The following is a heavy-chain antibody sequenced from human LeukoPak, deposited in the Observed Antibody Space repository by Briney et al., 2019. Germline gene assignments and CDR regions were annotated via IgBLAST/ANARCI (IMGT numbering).Heavy chain of an antibody. D-gene: IGHD5-18*01. Sequence: GGSLRLSCAASGFTFSTYSMNWVRQAPGKGLEWVSSISGSSSYIYYADSVKGRFTISRDSAQNSLYLQMNSLRAEDTAVYYCARGQSYGWFDPWGQGTLITVSS. V-gene: IGHV3-21*01. CDR3: ARGQSYGWFDP. J-gene: IGHJ5*02. CDR2: ISGSSSYI. CDR1: GFTFSTYS.